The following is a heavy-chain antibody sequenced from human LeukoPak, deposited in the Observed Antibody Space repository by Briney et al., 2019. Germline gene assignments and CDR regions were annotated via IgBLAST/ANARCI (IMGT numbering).Heavy chain of an antibody. V-gene: IGHV4-39*07. CDR2: IHHSGNRFETGST. CDR3: ARNASSGFFTD. D-gene: IGHD6-25*01. Sequence: PSETLSLTCIVSGYSISNTYYWGWIRQSPGKGLEWIGSIHHSGNRFETGSTHYNPSLRSRVTVSADTSKNQFSLTLRSVTAADMAVYFCARNASSGFFTDWGQGTLVTVSS. J-gene: IGHJ1*01. CDR1: GYSISNTYY.